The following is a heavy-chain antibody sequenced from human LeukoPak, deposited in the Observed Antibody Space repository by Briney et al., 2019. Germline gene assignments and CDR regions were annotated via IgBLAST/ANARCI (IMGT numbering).Heavy chain of an antibody. D-gene: IGHD4-17*01. J-gene: IGHJ4*02. CDR2: ISGSDGST. V-gene: IGHV3-23*01. CDR3: AKDLPDYGDYVEGY. CDR1: GFTFNSFA. Sequence: PGWSLRLSCAASGFTFNSFAMSWVRQAPGKGLEWVSTISGSDGSTNYADSVKGRFTFSRDNSKNTLYLQMNSLRAEDTAVYYCAKDLPDYGDYVEGYWGQGTLVTVSS.